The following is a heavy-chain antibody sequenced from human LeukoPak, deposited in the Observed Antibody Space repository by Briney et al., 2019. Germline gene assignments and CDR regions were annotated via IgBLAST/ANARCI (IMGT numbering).Heavy chain of an antibody. CDR1: GFIFSKYA. D-gene: IGHD1-26*01. V-gene: IGHV3-30*02. J-gene: IGHJ4*02. Sequence: GGSLRLSCAASGFIFSKYAMHWVRQAPGKGLQWLTFIHSNGNTKYYGDSVRGRFTISRDNAKNSLYLQMNSLRAEDTAVYYCASKTWEVDYWGQGTLVTVSS. CDR3: ASKTWEVDY. CDR2: IHSNGNTK.